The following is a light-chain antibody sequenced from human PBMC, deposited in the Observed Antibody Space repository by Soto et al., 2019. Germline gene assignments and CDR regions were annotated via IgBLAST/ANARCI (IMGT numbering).Light chain of an antibody. J-gene: IGKJ1*01. V-gene: IGKV3-20*01. CDR3: QKYGSSPQT. Sequence: VLTQSPGTLSLSPGDSATLSCRDSQSVSSGFLAWYQQKPGQAPRLLIYGESSRATGVPDRFSGSGSGTDLNLTISRLEPEDFAVYYCQKYGSSPQTCGQGTKVEIK. CDR1: QSVSSGF. CDR2: GES.